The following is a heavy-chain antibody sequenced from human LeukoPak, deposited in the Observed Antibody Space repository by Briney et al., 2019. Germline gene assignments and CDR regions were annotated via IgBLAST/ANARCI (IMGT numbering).Heavy chain of an antibody. D-gene: IGHD3-16*01. CDR1: GFVFSSYW. Sequence: GGSLRLSCAASGFVFSSYWMHWVRHVPGRGLVWVSRIYTDGSYTNYADSVKGRFTISRDNAKNTLSLHMNSLRAEDMGVYYCARGDDESLDHWGQGTLVTVSS. J-gene: IGHJ4*02. V-gene: IGHV3-74*01. CDR2: IYTDGSYT. CDR3: ARGDDESLDH.